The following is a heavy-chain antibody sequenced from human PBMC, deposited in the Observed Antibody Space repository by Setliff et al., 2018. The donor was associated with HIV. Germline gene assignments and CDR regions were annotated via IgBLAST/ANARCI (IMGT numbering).Heavy chain of an antibody. CDR2: IYWDDNK. CDR3: AHSSPPDYGDYQDYFDY. J-gene: IGHJ4*02. V-gene: IGHV2-5*02. CDR1: GFSLSTTGVA. D-gene: IGHD4-17*01. Sequence: GPTLVNPTQTLTLTCTFSGFSLSTTGVAVGWIRQPPGKALEWLSVIYWDDNKRYSPSLKSRLTISKDTSKNQVVLTMTNMDPVDTATYYCAHSSPPDYGDYQDYFDYWGQGTLVTVSS.